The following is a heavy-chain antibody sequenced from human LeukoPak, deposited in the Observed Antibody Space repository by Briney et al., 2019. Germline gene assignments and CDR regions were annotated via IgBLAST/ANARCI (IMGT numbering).Heavy chain of an antibody. J-gene: IGHJ4*02. CDR3: ARGRRILVGDTNAGDYFDY. CDR2: VNPNSGGT. Sequence: ASVKVSCKASGYSFTNYKIHWLRQAPGQGLEWMGWVNPNSGGTYYAQKFQGRVTMTRDTSISTAYIELSRLRSDDTAVYYCARGRRILVGDTNAGDYFDYWGQGTLVTVSS. V-gene: IGHV1-2*02. D-gene: IGHD1-26*01. CDR1: GYSFTNYK.